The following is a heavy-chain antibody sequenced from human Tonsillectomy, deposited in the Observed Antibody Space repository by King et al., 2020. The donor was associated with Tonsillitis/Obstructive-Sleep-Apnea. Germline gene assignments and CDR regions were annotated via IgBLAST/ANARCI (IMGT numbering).Heavy chain of an antibody. Sequence: VQLQESGPGLVKPSQTLSLTCTVSAGSISSDTSYWRWIRQHPGKGLEWIGYIYYTGRTYYSPSLKSRVTISIDTSTNQFSLNLSSVTAADTAVYYCARESIAITGGFDSWGQGTLVTVSS. V-gene: IGHV4-31*03. D-gene: IGHD7-27*01. CDR1: AGSISSDTSY. CDR3: ARESIAITGGFDS. CDR2: IYYTGRT. J-gene: IGHJ4*02.